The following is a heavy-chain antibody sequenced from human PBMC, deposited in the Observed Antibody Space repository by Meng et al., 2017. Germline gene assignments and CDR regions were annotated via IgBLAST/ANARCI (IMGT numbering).Heavy chain of an antibody. J-gene: IGHJ4*02. V-gene: IGHV3-21*01. Sequence: VLVVGPGGGLVKPGGSLSLSCAASGFTFSSYSMNWVRQAPGKGLEWVSSISSSSSYIYYADSVKGRFTISRDNAKNSLYLQMNSLRDEDTSVYYCARDRSSSEIIPIGYWGQGTLVTVSS. CDR2: ISSSSSYI. CDR1: GFTFSSYS. CDR3: ARDRSSSEIIPIGY. D-gene: IGHD6-25*01.